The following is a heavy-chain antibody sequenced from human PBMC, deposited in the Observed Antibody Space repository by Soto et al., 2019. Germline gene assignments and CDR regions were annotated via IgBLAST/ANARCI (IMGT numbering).Heavy chain of an antibody. CDR1: GGTFSSYA. CDR3: ARAHSSGRAGRYYFDY. D-gene: IGHD3-22*01. V-gene: IGHV1-69*13. J-gene: IGHJ4*02. CDR2: IIPIFGTA. Sequence: SVKVSCKASGGTFSSYAISWVRQAPGQGLEWMGGIIPIFGTANYAQKFQGRVTITADESTSTAYMGLSSLRSEDTAVYYCARAHSSGRAGRYYFDYWGQGTLVTVSS.